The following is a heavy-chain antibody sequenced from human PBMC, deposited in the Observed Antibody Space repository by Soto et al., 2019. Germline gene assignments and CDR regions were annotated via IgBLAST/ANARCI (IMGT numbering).Heavy chain of an antibody. CDR2: MSGSGGST. V-gene: IGHV3-23*01. D-gene: IGHD6-13*01. CDR3: AKSYSSNWYDYFDY. Sequence: GGSLRLSCAVYGFTFSTYAMSWVRQAPGKGLEWVSAMSGSGGSTYYADSVKGRFTISRDNSKNTLYLQMNSLRAEDTALYYCAKSYSSNWYDYFDYWGRGTLVTVSS. CDR1: GFTFSTYA. J-gene: IGHJ4*02.